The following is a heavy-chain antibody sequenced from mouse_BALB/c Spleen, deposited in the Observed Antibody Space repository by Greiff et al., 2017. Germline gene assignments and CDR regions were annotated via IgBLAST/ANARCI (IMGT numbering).Heavy chain of an antibody. CDR1: GFSLTGYG. J-gene: IGHJ1*01. V-gene: IGHV2-6-7*01. CDR3: ARSFWYFDV. Sequence: VQLVESGPGLVAPSQSLSITCTVSGFSLTGYGVNWVRQPPGKGLEWLGMIWGDGSTDYNAAFISRLSISKDNSKSQVFFKMNSLQANDTAIYYCARSFWYFDVWGAGTTVTVSS. CDR2: IWGDGST.